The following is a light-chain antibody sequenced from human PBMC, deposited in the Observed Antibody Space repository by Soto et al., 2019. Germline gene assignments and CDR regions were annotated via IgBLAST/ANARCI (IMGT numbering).Light chain of an antibody. CDR3: QQYNNWVPIT. CDR1: QSVSSN. V-gene: IGKV3-15*01. CDR2: GAS. J-gene: IGKJ5*01. Sequence: EIVMTQSPATLSVSPGERATLSCRASQSVSSNLAWYQQKPGQAPRLLIYGASTRATGIPARFSGSGSGTEFTLTISSLQSEDFAVYYCQQYNNWVPITIGQGTRLEIK.